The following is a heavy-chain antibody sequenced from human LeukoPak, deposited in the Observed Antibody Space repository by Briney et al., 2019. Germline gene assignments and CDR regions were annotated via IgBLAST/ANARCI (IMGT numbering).Heavy chain of an antibody. V-gene: IGHV3-30*04. D-gene: IGHD3-22*01. CDR1: GFTFSSYA. J-gene: IGHJ4*02. CDR2: ISYDGSNK. CDR3: ARHYYDSGYPGIDC. Sequence: GRSLRLSCAASGFTFSSYAMHWVRQAPGKGLEWVAVISYDGSNKYYADSVKGRFTISRDNSKNTLYLQMDSLRAEDTAVYYCARHYYDSGYPGIDCWGQGTLVTVSS.